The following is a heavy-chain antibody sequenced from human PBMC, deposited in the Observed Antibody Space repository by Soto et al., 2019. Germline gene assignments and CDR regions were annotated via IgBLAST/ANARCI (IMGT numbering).Heavy chain of an antibody. V-gene: IGHV1-18*01. CDR3: ARELTRFCSGGTCPFSM. Sequence: QAQLVQSGAEVKKPGASVRVACTASEDIFNNFGITWVRQAPGQGLEWLGWVSYYNGNTNYAQGLQGRVFMTTDTATSTAYLELRGLTFNDTAVYYCARELTRFCSGGTCPFSMWGQGTQVIVSS. CDR1: EDIFNNFG. J-gene: IGHJ4*02. CDR2: VSYYNGNT. D-gene: IGHD2-15*01.